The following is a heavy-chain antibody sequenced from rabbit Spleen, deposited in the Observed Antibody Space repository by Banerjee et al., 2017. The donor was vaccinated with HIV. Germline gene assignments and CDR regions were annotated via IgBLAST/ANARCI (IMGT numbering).Heavy chain of an antibody. J-gene: IGHJ4*01. CDR1: GFSFSSSYW. V-gene: IGHV1S45*01. Sequence: QEQLVESGGDLVKPGASLTLTCTASGFSFSSSYWMCWVRQAPGKRPEWIACIYAGGSGSTAYANWAKGRFTISKTSSTTVTLQMTSLTAADTATYFCARSLYYSDGPDYFSLWGPGTLVTVS. CDR3: ARSLYYSDGPDYFSL. CDR2: IYAGGSGST. D-gene: IGHD6-1*01.